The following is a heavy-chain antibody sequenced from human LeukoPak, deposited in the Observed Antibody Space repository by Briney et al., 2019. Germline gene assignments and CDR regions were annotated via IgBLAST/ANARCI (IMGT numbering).Heavy chain of an antibody. J-gene: IGHJ4*02. D-gene: IGHD5-18*01. CDR1: GYTFTSNY. CDR2: IYPRDGST. V-gene: IGHV1-46*01. CDR3: ARRGNTAMATRPFDY. Sequence: GASVKVSCKASGYTFTSNYIHWVRQAPGQGLEWMGMIYPRDGSTSYAQKFQGRVTVTRDTSTSTVHMELSGLRSEDTAVYYCARRGNTAMATRPFDYWGQGTLVTVSS.